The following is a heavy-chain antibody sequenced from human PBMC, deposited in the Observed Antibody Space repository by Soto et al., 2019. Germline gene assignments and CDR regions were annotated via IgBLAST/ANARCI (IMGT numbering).Heavy chain of an antibody. J-gene: IGHJ4*02. D-gene: IGHD2-21*02. Sequence: QVQLVQSGAEVQKPGSSVKVSCKASGGTFSSYAISWVRQAPGQGLEWMGGIIPIFGTANYAQKFQGRVTSTADESTSTAYMELSSLRSEDTAVYYCARDPAVGGGNSISGADWGQGTLVTVSS. CDR1: GGTFSSYA. V-gene: IGHV1-69*01. CDR2: IIPIFGTA. CDR3: ARDPAVGGGNSISGAD.